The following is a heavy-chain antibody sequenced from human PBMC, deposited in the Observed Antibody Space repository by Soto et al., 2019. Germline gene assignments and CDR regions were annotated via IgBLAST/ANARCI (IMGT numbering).Heavy chain of an antibody. Sequence: PGGSLRLSCVASGFSFSSQAMHWVRQAPGKGLEWVAAISNDGNRQLYADSVKDRFTISRDNSRNTLDPQMNNLRTEDTGVYFCARDIYSYGSVGTPDIWGQGTMVTVSS. J-gene: IGHJ3*02. CDR1: GFSFSSQA. CDR3: ARDIYSYGSVGTPDI. V-gene: IGHV3-30-3*01. D-gene: IGHD5-18*01. CDR2: ISNDGNRQ.